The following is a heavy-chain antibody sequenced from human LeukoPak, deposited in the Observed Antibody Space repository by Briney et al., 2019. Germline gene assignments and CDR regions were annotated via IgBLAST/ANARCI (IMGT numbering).Heavy chain of an antibody. V-gene: IGHV4-34*01. Sequence: PSETLSLTCAVYGGSFSGYYWSWIRQPPGKGLEWIGEINHSGSTNYNPSLKSRVTISVDTSKNQFSLKLSSVTAADTAVYYCARRELLYRSRWFDPWGQGTLVTVSS. CDR1: GGSFSGYY. J-gene: IGHJ5*02. CDR2: INHSGST. CDR3: ARRELLYRSRWFDP. D-gene: IGHD2-2*02.